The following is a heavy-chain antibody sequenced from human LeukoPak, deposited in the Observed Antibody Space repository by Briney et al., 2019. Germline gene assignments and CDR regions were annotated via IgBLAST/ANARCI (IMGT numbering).Heavy chain of an antibody. CDR2: ISGSGGST. V-gene: IGHV3-23*01. D-gene: IGHD2-2*01. CDR3: AKGGCSSTSCYVAYYYYGMDV. Sequence: RGSLRLSCAASGFTFRSYAMSWVRQAPGKGLEWVSAISGSGGSTYYADSVKGRFTISRDNSKNTLYLQMNSLRAEDTAVYYCAKGGCSSTSCYVAYYYYGMDVWGQGTTVTVSS. CDR1: GFTFRSYA. J-gene: IGHJ6*02.